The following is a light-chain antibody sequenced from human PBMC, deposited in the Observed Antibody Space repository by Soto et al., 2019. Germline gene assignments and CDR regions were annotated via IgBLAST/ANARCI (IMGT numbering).Light chain of an antibody. CDR3: QQNGSSPS. CDR1: QSVSSSS. J-gene: IGKJ4*01. Sequence: EIVLTQSPGTLSLSPGERATLSCRASQSVSSSSLAWYQQTAGQAPRLLIYGASTRATVIPDRFSGSESGKDSPLIISRLEPEYFAVYYCQQNGSSPSFGGGTKVEIK. CDR2: GAS. V-gene: IGKV3-20*01.